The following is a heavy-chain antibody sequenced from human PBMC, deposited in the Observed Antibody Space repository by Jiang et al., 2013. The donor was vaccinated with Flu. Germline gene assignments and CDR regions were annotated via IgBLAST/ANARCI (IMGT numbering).Heavy chain of an antibody. V-gene: IGHV1-69*06. CDR3: ARDLLDTITGIHYYYGMDV. J-gene: IGHJ6*02. CDR1: GGTLKNDV. D-gene: IGHD1-14*01. Sequence: CGAEVKKPGSSVRVSCKASGGTLKNDVITWVRQAPGQGLEWMGEIIPIFGTAKYAQKFQGRVTITADKSTTTAYMELSSLRSEDTAIYYCARDLLDTITGIHYYYGMDVWGQGTTVTVSS. CDR2: IIPIFGTA.